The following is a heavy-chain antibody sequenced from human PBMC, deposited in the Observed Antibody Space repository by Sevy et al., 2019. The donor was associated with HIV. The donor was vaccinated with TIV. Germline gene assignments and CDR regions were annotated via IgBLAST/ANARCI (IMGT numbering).Heavy chain of an antibody. J-gene: IGHJ3*02. CDR1: GYTFTSYG. D-gene: IGHD3-10*01. CDR3: ARGAGRNDAFDI. V-gene: IGHV1-18*04. Sequence: ASVKVSCKSSGYTFTSYGISWLRQAPGQGLEWMGWISAYNGNTNYAQKRKGRVTMTTDTSTSTAYMELRSLRSDETAVYYCARGAGRNDAFDIWGQGTMVTVSS. CDR2: ISAYNGNT.